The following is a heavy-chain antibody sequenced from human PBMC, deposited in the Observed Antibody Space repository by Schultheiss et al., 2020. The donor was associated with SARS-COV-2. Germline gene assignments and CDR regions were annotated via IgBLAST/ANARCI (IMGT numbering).Heavy chain of an antibody. Sequence: SGPTLVKPTQTLTLTCTFSGFSLSTSGVGVGWIRQPPGKALEWLAHIFSNDEKSYSTSLKSRLTITKDTSKNQVVLRMTNMDPVDTATYYCAHSLGSPPTFDYWGQGTLVTVSS. CDR2: IFSNDEK. J-gene: IGHJ4*02. D-gene: IGHD3-16*01. CDR3: AHSLGSPPTFDY. V-gene: IGHV2-5*01. CDR1: GFSLSTSGVG.